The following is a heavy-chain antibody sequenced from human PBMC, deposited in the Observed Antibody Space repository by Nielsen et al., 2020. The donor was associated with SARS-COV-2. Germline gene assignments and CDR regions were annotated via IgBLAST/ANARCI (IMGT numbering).Heavy chain of an antibody. CDR2: ISDDGNDQ. CDR3: AKDPHIAVAVVDVGMDV. CDR1: GFTFSSYG. Sequence: GGSLRLSCAASGFTFSSYGMHWVRQAAGKGLEWVAGISDDGNDQNYAEFVEGRLTISRDNSKNTLYLQMNSLRAEDTAVYYCAKDPHIAVAVVDVGMDVWGQGTTVTVSS. D-gene: IGHD6-19*01. V-gene: IGHV3-30*18. J-gene: IGHJ6*02.